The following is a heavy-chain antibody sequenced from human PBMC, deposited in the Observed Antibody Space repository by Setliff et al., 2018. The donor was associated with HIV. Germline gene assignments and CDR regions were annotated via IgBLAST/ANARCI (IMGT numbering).Heavy chain of an antibody. D-gene: IGHD6-13*01. V-gene: IGHV3-30*02. CDR3: AKDHATSSWFTALLDY. J-gene: IGHJ4*02. Sequence: GGSLRLSCAASGFTFSSYSMHWVRQAPGKGLEWVAFIRYDGSAMYYADSVEGRFTISRDNAKNSLYLQMNSLRAEDTAVYYCAKDHATSSWFTALLDYWGQGALVTVSS. CDR1: GFTFSSYS. CDR2: IRYDGSAM.